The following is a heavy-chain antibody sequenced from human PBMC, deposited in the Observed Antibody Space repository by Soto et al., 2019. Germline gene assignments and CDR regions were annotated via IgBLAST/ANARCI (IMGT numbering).Heavy chain of an antibody. J-gene: IGHJ4*02. D-gene: IGHD1-26*01. CDR1: GFSLSTSGVG. CDR2: IYGDDDK. CDR3: AHRPRDPTSTNYFDY. Sequence: QITLKESGPTLVKPTQTLTLTCTFSGFSLSTSGVGVGWIRQPPGKALEWLALIYGDDDKRYSPSLKSRLTIXXDXSXXHVVLTMTNMDPVDTATYYCAHRPRDPTSTNYFDYWGQGTLVTVSS. V-gene: IGHV2-5*02.